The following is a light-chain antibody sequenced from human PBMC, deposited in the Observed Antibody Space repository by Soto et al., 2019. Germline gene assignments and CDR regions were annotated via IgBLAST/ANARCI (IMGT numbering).Light chain of an antibody. CDR1: QTITKY. Sequence: DIQMTQSPSSLSAFVGDRVTITCRASQTITKYLNWYQQKPGKAPKLLIFAASSLQSGVPSRFSGSGSGTDFTLTISSLQPEDSATYFCQQSNSAPLTFGGGTKVEIK. CDR3: QQSNSAPLT. V-gene: IGKV1-39*01. J-gene: IGKJ4*01. CDR2: AAS.